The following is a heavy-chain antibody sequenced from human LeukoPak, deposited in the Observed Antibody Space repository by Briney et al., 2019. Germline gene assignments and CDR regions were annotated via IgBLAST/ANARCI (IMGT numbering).Heavy chain of an antibody. Sequence: PSETLSLTCTVSGGSISSYYWSWIRQPPGKGLEWIGSIYHSGSTYYNPSLKSRVTISVDTSKNQFSLKLSSVTAADTAVYYCASQTSLGYFYYGMDVWGQGTTVTVSS. V-gene: IGHV4-59*08. CDR3: ASQTSLGYFYYGMDV. J-gene: IGHJ6*02. CDR2: IYHSGST. CDR1: GGSISSYY.